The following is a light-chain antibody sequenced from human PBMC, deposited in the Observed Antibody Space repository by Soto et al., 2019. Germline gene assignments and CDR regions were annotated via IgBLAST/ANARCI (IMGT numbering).Light chain of an antibody. CDR3: QQYGSSGT. Sequence: EIVLTQSPGTLSLSPGERATLSCRASQSVSSRSLAWYQQKPGQAPRLLISGASSRAADIPDRFSGSGSGTDFTLTISRLEPEDFAVYYCQQYGSSGTFGQGTKVEIK. CDR1: QSVSSRS. CDR2: GAS. J-gene: IGKJ1*01. V-gene: IGKV3-20*01.